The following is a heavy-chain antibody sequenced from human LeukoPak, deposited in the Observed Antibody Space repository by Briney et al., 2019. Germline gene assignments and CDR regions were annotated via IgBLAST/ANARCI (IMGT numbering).Heavy chain of an antibody. D-gene: IGHD3-3*01. CDR3: TRWRSGVSD. J-gene: IGHJ4*02. CDR2: TKNKAENFAT. Sequence: GGSLRLSCAVSGYIFSDHYIDWVRQAPGKGLEWVGHTKNKAENFATEYAASVIGRFTISGDDSTNSVFLQMNSLKTDDTAAYYCTRWRSGVSDWGQGTLVTVSS. V-gene: IGHV3-72*01. CDR1: GYIFSDHY.